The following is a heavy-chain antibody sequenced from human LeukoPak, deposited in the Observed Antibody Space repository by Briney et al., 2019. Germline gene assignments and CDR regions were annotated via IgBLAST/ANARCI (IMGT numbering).Heavy chain of an antibody. CDR3: ASQFWWAAVAGTTLDY. J-gene: IGHJ4*02. V-gene: IGHV3-7*05. CDR2: IKEDGSEK. Sequence: PGGSLRLSCAASEFTFSSYWMSWVRQAPGGGLEWVANIKEDGSEKYYVDSVKGRFTISRDNAKISLYLQMNSLRAEDTAVYYCASQFWWAAVAGTTLDYWGQGTLVTVSS. D-gene: IGHD6-19*01. CDR1: EFTFSSYW.